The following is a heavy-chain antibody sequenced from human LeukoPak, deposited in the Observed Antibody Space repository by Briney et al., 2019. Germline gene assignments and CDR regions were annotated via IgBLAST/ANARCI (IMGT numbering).Heavy chain of an antibody. D-gene: IGHD1-7*01. CDR1: GYTLTELS. CDR2: FDPEDGET. V-gene: IGHV1-24*01. J-gene: IGHJ5*02. Sequence: ASVKVSCKVSGYTLTELSMHWVRQAPGKGLEWMGGFDPEDGETIYAQKFQGRVTMTSDTSTAFLELSSLRFEDTAVDFCARGVVGGTTVGPWGQGTLVTVSS. CDR3: ARGVVGGTTVGP.